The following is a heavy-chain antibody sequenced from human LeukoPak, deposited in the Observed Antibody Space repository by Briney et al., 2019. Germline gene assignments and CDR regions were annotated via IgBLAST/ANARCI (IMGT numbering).Heavy chain of an antibody. CDR1: GYSISSAYY. V-gene: IGHV4-38-2*02. D-gene: IGHD3-10*01. CDR3: ARHKGPHIIRGVLRNNWFDP. J-gene: IGHJ5*02. Sequence: LETLSLTCSVSGYSISSAYYWGWIRQPPGKGLEWIATIHYSGSTYYNPSLKSRVTISLDTSKNQFSLILTSVTAADTAVYYCARHKGPHIIRGVLRNNWFDPWGQGTLVTVSS. CDR2: IHYSGST.